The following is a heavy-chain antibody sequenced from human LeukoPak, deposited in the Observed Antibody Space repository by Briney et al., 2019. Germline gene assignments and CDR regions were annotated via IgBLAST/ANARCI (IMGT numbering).Heavy chain of an antibody. J-gene: IGHJ4*02. CDR2: IRYDGSNK. V-gene: IGHV3-30*02. CDR3: ARGGRGEMATICAY. Sequence: PGGSLRLSCAASGFTFSSYGMHWVRQAPGKGLEWVAFIRYDGSNKYYADSVKGRFTISRDNSKNTLYLQMNSLRAEDTAVYYCARGGRGEMATICAYWGQGTLVTVSS. CDR1: GFTFSSYG. D-gene: IGHD5-24*01.